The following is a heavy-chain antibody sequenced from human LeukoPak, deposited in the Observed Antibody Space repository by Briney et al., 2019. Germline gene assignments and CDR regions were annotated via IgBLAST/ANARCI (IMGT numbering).Heavy chain of an antibody. D-gene: IGHD6-19*01. CDR1: GFTFSTYG. CDR2: IWYDGSDE. Sequence: GGSLRLSCAASGFTFSTYGMHWVREAPGKGLEWVAVIWYDGSDEYYADPVKGRFTISRDNSKNTLYLQMNSLRAEDTAVYYCARDGYSSGWYPDYWGQGTLVTVSS. V-gene: IGHV3-33*01. CDR3: ARDGYSSGWYPDY. J-gene: IGHJ4*02.